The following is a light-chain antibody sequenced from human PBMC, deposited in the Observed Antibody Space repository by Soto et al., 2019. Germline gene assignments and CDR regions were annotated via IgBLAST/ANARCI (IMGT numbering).Light chain of an antibody. Sequence: IVMTQSAATLSVSRGDRATLYXRASHSVSSNLAWYPQKPGXAPRLIXXXASXRATGIPARFSGSGSGTEFTLTISSLQSEDLAVEYCQQYNNWPPSRTFGQGTRLEIK. CDR3: QQYNNWPPSRT. CDR2: XAS. CDR1: HSVSSN. J-gene: IGKJ5*01. V-gene: IGKV3-15*01.